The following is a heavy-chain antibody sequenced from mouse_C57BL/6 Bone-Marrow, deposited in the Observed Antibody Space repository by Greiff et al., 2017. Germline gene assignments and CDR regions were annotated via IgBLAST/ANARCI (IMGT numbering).Heavy chain of an antibody. CDR3: ARNLDGYGYAMDY. CDR2: IWTGGGT. D-gene: IGHD2-2*01. CDR1: GFSLTSYA. Sequence: VKLVESGPGLVAPSQSLSITCTVSGFSLTSYAISWVRQPPGKGLEWLGVIWTGGGTNYNSALKSRLSISKDNSKSQVFLKMNSLQTDDTARYYCARNLDGYGYAMDYWGQGTSVTVSS. V-gene: IGHV2-9-1*01. J-gene: IGHJ4*01.